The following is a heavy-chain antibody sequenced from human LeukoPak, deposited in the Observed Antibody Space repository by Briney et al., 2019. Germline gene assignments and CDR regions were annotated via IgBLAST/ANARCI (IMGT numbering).Heavy chain of an antibody. D-gene: IGHD2-2*01. V-gene: IGHV3-23*01. CDR1: GFTFSSYA. CDR2: ISGSGGIT. CDR3: AKAFDYCTSTSCADIDY. Sequence: GGSLRLSCAASGFTFSSYAISWVRQAPGKGLEWVSGISGSGGITYYADSVKGRFTISRDNSKNTLYLQMNSLRAEDTAVYYCAKAFDYCTSTSCADIDYWGQGTLVTVSS. J-gene: IGHJ4*02.